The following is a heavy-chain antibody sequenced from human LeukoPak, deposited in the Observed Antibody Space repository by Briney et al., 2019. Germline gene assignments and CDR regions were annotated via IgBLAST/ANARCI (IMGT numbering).Heavy chain of an antibody. CDR2: INWNSGTM. CDR1: GFSFADAT. V-gene: IGHV3-9*01. Sequence: PGGSLRLSCAASGFSFADATMHWVRQVPGEGLEWVSGINWNSGTMGYADSVKGRFTVSRDNAKNSLYLQMNSLKTEDTALYYCAKDPYMDVWGKGTTVTVSS. CDR3: AKDPYMDV. J-gene: IGHJ6*03.